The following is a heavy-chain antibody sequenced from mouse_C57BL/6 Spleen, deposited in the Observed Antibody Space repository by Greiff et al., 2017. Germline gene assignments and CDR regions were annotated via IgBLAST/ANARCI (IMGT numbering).Heavy chain of an antibody. D-gene: IGHD2-1*01. V-gene: IGHV3-6*01. Sequence: ESGPGLVKPSQSLSLTCSVTGYSITSGYYWYWIRQFPGNELEWMSYISYDGSNNYNPSLKNRISITRNTSKNQFFLKLNSVTTEDTATYYCARDGNYPIDYWGQGTTLTVSS. CDR3: ARDGNYPIDY. CDR1: GYSITSGYY. J-gene: IGHJ2*01. CDR2: ISYDGSN.